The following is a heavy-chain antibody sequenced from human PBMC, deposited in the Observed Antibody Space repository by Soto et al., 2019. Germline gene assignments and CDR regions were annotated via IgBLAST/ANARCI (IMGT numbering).Heavy chain of an antibody. CDR3: AKDRTPYIVVVTACFDY. Sequence: EVQLLESGGGLVQPGGSLRLSCAASGFTFSSYAMSWVRQAPGKGLERVSGISGSGGSTYYADSVKGRFTISRDNSKNTLYLQMNSLRAEDTAVYYCAKDRTPYIVVVTACFDYWGQGTLVTVFS. CDR2: ISGSGGST. J-gene: IGHJ4*02. V-gene: IGHV3-23*01. CDR1: GFTFSSYA. D-gene: IGHD2-21*02.